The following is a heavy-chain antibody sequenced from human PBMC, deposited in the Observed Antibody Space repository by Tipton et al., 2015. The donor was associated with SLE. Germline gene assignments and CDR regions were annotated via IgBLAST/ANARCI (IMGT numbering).Heavy chain of an antibody. CDR1: GGSISGGSYY. V-gene: IGHV4-39*07. CDR2: MYHSGGT. Sequence: LSLTCTVSGGSISGGSYYWSWIRQPAGKGLEWIGVMYHSGGTYYKSSLKSRVTISMDTSKNQVSLKLTSVTAADTAVYYCARCGPNWYFDLWGRGTLVTVSS. D-gene: IGHD2-21*01. J-gene: IGHJ2*01. CDR3: ARCGPNWYFDL.